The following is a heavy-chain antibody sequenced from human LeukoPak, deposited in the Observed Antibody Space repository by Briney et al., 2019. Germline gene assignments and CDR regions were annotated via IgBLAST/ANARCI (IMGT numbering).Heavy chain of an antibody. D-gene: IGHD3-3*01. V-gene: IGHV3-48*01. CDR1: GFTFSSYS. CDR3: ARTAYDFWSGYSHFDY. CDR2: ISSSSSTI. J-gene: IGHJ4*02. Sequence: GGSLRLSCAASGFTFSSYSMNWVRQGPGKGLEWVSYISSSSSTIYYADSVKGRFTISRDNAKNSLYLQTNSLRAEDTAVYYCARTAYDFWSGYSHFDYWAREPWSPSPQ.